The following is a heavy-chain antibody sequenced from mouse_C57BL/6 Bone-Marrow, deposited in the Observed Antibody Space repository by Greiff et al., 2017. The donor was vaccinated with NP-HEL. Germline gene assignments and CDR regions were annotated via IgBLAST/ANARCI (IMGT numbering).Heavy chain of an antibody. D-gene: IGHD1-1*01. Sequence: QVQLQQPGAELVKPGASVKVSCKASGYTFTSYWMHWVKQRPGQGLEWIGRIHPSDSDTNYNQKFKGKATLTVDKSSSTAYMQLSSLTSEDSAVYYCALYYYGSSYEEYFDVWGTGTTVTVSS. V-gene: IGHV1-74*01. J-gene: IGHJ1*03. CDR3: ALYYYGSSYEEYFDV. CDR1: GYTFTSYW. CDR2: IHPSDSDT.